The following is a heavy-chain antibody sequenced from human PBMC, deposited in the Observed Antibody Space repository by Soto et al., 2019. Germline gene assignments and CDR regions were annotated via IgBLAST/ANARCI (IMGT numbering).Heavy chain of an antibody. D-gene: IGHD4-4*01. V-gene: IGHV4-39*01. CDR3: ASAYSGNDFEC. CDR2: VNYSGST. CDR1: GGSISSTSYY. J-gene: IGHJ4*02. Sequence: QLQLQESGPGLVKPSETLSLTCTVSGGSISSTSYYWAWIRQPPGKGLEWIRSVNYSGSTYYNPSLNTRVTISVDTSKNQSSLRLSSVTATDTSMDLCASAYSGNDFECWGQGTLVTVSS.